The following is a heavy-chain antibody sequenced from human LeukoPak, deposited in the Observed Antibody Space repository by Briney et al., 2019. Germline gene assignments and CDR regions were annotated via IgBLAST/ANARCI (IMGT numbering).Heavy chain of an antibody. CDR3: VSQYLGWFDP. CDR2: IYNSGRM. CDR1: GGSISNYY. D-gene: IGHD2/OR15-2a*01. J-gene: IGHJ5*02. V-gene: IGHV4-59*01. Sequence: SETLSLTCTVSGGSISNYYWSWIRQPPGKGLEWIGYIYNSGRMNYNPSLKSRATISLDTSKSQFSLTLTSVTAADTAVYYCVSQYLGWFDPWGQGTLVTVSS.